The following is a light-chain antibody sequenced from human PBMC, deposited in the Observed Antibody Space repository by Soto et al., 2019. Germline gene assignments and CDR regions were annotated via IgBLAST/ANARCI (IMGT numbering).Light chain of an antibody. V-gene: IGKV3-20*01. CDR3: QQYGSSPPFT. CDR1: QSVSSSY. CDR2: GAS. Sequence: EMVLTQSPGTLSLSPGERAILSCRASQSVSSSYLAWYQQKPGQAPRLLIYGASGRATGIPDRFSGSGSGTDFTLTISRLEPEDFAVYYCQQYGSSPPFTFGPGTKVDIK. J-gene: IGKJ3*01.